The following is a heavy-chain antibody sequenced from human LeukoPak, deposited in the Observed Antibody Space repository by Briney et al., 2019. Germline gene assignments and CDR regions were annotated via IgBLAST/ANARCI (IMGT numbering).Heavy chain of an antibody. CDR1: GGSISSYY. Sequence: SETLSLTCTVSGGSISSYYWSWIRQPPGKGLEWIGYIYYSGSTNYNPSLKSRVTISVDTSKNQFSLKLSSVTAADTAVYYCAREGYGDGNWFDPWGQGTLVTVSS. CDR2: IYYSGST. CDR3: AREGYGDGNWFDP. V-gene: IGHV4-59*12. D-gene: IGHD4-17*01. J-gene: IGHJ5*02.